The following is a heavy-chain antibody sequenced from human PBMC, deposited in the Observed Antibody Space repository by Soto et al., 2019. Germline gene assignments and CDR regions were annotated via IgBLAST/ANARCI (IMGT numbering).Heavy chain of an antibody. CDR1: GFTFSSYS. D-gene: IGHD6-19*01. CDR2: ISSSSSYI. CDR3: ASQARSSGWYSFGPLDY. Sequence: PGGSLRLSCAASGFTFSSYSMNWVRQAPGKGLEWVSSISSSSSYIYYADSVKGRFTISRDNAKNSLYLQMNSLRAEDTAVYYCASQARSSGWYSFGPLDYWGQGTLVTVSS. V-gene: IGHV3-21*01. J-gene: IGHJ4*02.